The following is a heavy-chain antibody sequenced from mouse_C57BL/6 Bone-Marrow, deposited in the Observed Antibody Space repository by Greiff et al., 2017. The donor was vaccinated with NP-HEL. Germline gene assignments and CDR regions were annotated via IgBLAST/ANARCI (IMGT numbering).Heavy chain of an antibody. Sequence: SGAELVRPGASVKLSCTASGFNIKDDYMHWVKQRPEQGLEWIGWIDPENGDTEYASKFQGKATITADTSSNTAYLQLSSLTSEDTAVYYCTMVEYFDVWGTGTTVTVSS. J-gene: IGHJ1*03. CDR3: TMVEYFDV. V-gene: IGHV14-4*01. CDR1: GFNIKDDY. D-gene: IGHD2-2*01. CDR2: IDPENGDT.